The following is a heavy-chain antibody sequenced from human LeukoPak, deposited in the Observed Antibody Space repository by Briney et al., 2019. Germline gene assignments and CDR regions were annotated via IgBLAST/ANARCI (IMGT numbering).Heavy chain of an antibody. CDR2: IRYDGSNK. CDR1: GFTFSSYG. J-gene: IGHJ3*02. Sequence: PGGSLRLSCAASGFTFSSYGMHWVRQAPGKGLEWVAFIRYDGSNKYYADSVKGRFTISRDNSKNTLYLQMNSLRAEDTAVYYCAKNTVVTRLSDAFDIWGQGTMVTVSS. CDR3: AKNTVVTRLSDAFDI. D-gene: IGHD4-23*01. V-gene: IGHV3-30*02.